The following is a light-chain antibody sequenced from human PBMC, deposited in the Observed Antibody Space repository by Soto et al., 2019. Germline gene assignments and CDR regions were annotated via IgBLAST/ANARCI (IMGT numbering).Light chain of an antibody. Sequence: DIQLTQSPSFLSASVGDRVTITCRASQGISSYLAWYQQKPGKAPKLLIYAASTLQSGVPSRFSGSGSGTEFTLTISSLQPEDFATYYCQQLNSYHFGPRTKVDIK. CDR3: QQLNSYH. CDR2: AAS. CDR1: QGISSY. J-gene: IGKJ3*01. V-gene: IGKV1-9*01.